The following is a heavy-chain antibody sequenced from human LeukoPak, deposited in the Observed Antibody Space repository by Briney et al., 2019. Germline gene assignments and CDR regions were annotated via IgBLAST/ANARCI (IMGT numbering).Heavy chain of an antibody. J-gene: IGHJ4*02. V-gene: IGHV4-30-2*01. Sequence: SQTLSLTCAVSGGSISSGGYSWSWIRQPPGKGLEWLGYIYHSGSTYYNPSLKSRGTISVDRSKNQFSLKLSSVTAADTAVYYCARYYDFWRGGYFDHWGQGTLVTVSS. CDR2: IYHSGST. D-gene: IGHD3-3*01. CDR1: GGSISSGGYS. CDR3: ARYYDFWRGGYFDH.